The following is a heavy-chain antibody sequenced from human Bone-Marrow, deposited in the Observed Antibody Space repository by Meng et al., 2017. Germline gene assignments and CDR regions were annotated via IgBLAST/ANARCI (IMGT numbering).Heavy chain of an antibody. V-gene: IGHV3-15*04. J-gene: IGHJ4*02. CDR2: IETKSEGGTA. D-gene: IGHD6-13*01. Sequence: EVELVGSGGGSVKPGRPLRLSCVASGVSFTDAWMSWVRQAPGKGLEWVGRIETKSEGGTADYAAPVKGRFSISRDDSKNTLYLQMNTLISEDTGVYFCATGAAAADHWGQGTLVTVSS. CDR1: GVSFTDAW. CDR3: ATGAAAADH.